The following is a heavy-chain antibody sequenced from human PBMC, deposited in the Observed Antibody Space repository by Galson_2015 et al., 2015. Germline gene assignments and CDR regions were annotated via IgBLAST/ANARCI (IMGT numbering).Heavy chain of an antibody. Sequence: SLRLSCAASGFTVSSNYMSWVRQAPGKGLEWVSVIYSGVSTYYADSVKGRFTISRDNSKNTLYLQMNSLRAEDTAVYYCAGVIAVAGERCYYYYMDVWGKGTTVTVSS. CDR3: AGVIAVAGERCYYYYMDV. D-gene: IGHD6-13*01. CDR1: GFTVSSNY. CDR2: IYSGVST. V-gene: IGHV3-53*01. J-gene: IGHJ6*03.